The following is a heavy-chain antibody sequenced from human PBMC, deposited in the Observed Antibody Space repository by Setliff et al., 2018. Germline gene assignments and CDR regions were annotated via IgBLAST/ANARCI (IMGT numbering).Heavy chain of an antibody. CDR2: IKQDGSEK. CDR1: GFTFSSYW. D-gene: IGHD1-26*01. CDR3: ARDLRGSLLRIVGATTHFDY. V-gene: IGHV3-7*05. J-gene: IGHJ4*02. Sequence: PGGSLRLSCSVSGFTFSSYWMSWVRQAPGKGLGWVANIKQDGSEKYYVDSVKGRFTISRDNAKNSLYLQMNSLRAEGTALYYCARDLRGSLLRIVGATTHFDYWGQGTLVTVSS.